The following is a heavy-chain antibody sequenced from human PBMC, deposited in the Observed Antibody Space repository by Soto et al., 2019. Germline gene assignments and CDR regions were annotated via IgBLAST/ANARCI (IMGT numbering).Heavy chain of an antibody. V-gene: IGHV1-18*04. J-gene: IGHJ5*02. CDR3: ARVGGDYAILNGDNWFDP. D-gene: IGHD3-9*01. Sequence: GASVKVSCKASGYTFTSYGISWVRQAPGQGLEWMGWISAYNGNTNYAQKLQGRVTMTTDTSTSTAYMELRSLRSDDTAVYYCARVGGDYAILNGDNWFDPWGQGTLVTVSS. CDR2: ISAYNGNT. CDR1: GYTFTSYG.